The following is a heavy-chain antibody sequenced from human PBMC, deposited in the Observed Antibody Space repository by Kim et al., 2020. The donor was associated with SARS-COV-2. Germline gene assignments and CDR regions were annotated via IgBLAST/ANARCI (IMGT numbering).Heavy chain of an antibody. CDR2: IGGRDTNT. CDR1: GFTFNTYG. CDR3: VKDPIDGYNN. D-gene: IGHD5-12*01. V-gene: IGHV3-23*01. J-gene: IGHJ4*02. Sequence: GGSLRLSCVASGFTFNTYGMSWVRQAPGKGLEWVSVIGGRDTNTYYADSVKGRFTISRDNSKNTLYLQMTSLRAEDTAKYYCVKDPIDGYNNWGQGTLVTVSS.